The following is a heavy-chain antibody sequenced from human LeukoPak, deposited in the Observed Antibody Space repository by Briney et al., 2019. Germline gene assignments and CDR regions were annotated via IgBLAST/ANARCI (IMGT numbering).Heavy chain of an antibody. Sequence: SGGSLRLSCEASGFTFSSYCMHWVRQAPGKGLEWVAFLRHNGGREYYVDSARGRFTISRENSKNPLYLEMNSLRVEDTAVYYCAKADIVAVRSALEYWGQGTLVSVSS. CDR1: GFTFSSYC. J-gene: IGHJ4*02. V-gene: IGHV3-30*02. D-gene: IGHD2-21*01. CDR3: AKADIVAVRSALEY. CDR2: LRHNGGRE.